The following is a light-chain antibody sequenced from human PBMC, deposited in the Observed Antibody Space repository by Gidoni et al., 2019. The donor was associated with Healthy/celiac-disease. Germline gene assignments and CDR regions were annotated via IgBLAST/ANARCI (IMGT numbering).Light chain of an antibody. CDR2: GAS. J-gene: IGKJ4*01. CDR1: QSVSSSY. V-gene: IGKV3-20*01. CDR3: QQYGSSPFT. Sequence: EIVFTQSPGTLSLSPGERATLSCRSSQSVSSSYLAWYQQKPGQAPRLLIYGASSRATGIPDRFSGSGSGTDFTLTISRLEPEDFAVYYCQQYGSSPFTFXGXTKVEIK.